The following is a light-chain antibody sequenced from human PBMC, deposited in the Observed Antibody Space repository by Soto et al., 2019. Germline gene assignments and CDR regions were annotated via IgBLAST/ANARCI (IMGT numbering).Light chain of an antibody. Sequence: DIQMTQSPSSLSAFVGDRVTITCRASQSISNSLNWYQQKPGKAPRLLISTISSLQSGVPSRFTGSGSGTDFTRTISSLQPEDFATYYCQQTHSTPLTFRGATKVEV. CDR3: QQTHSTPLT. V-gene: IGKV1-39*01. CDR2: TIS. J-gene: IGKJ4*01. CDR1: QSISNS.